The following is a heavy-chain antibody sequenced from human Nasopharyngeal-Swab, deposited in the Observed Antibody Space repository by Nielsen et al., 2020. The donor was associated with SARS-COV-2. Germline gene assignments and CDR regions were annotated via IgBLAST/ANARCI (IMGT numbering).Heavy chain of an antibody. V-gene: IGHV2-70*01. D-gene: IGHD5-12*01. CDR3: ARNTGIVAIFDY. J-gene: IGHJ4*02. Sequence: SGPTLVKPTETLTLTCTVSGFSLSNARMGVSWIRQPPGKALEWLALIDWDDDKYYSTSLKTRLTISKDTSKNQVVLTMTNMDPVDTATYYCARNTGIVAIFDYWGQGTLVTVSS. CDR2: IDWDDDK. CDR1: GFSLSNARMG.